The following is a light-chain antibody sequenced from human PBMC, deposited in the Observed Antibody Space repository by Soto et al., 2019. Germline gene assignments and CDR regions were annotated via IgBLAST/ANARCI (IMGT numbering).Light chain of an antibody. J-gene: IGLJ1*01. CDR3: NSYTTLSNRV. CDR1: STDIGAYNY. Sequence: QSALTQPPSVSGSPGQSITISCTGTSTDIGAYNYVSWYQHHPGKAPKLLIYEVTNRPSGVSNRFSGSKSGNTASLTISGLQAEDEANYYCNSYTTLSNRVFGTGTKATVL. CDR2: EVT. V-gene: IGLV2-14*01.